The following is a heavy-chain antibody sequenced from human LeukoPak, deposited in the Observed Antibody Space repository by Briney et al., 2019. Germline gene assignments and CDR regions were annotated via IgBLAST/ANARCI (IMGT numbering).Heavy chain of an antibody. D-gene: IGHD6-13*01. J-gene: IGHJ4*01. CDR3: ARGLPRAHANGYLDY. CDR1: GGSFSGYY. Sequence: SETLSLPCAVYGGSFSGYYSSWIRQPPGKGLEWIGEINHSGSTNYNPSLKSRVTISVDTSKNQFSLKLSSVTAADTAVYYCARGLPRAHANGYLDYWRQATMVTVSS. CDR2: INHSGST. V-gene: IGHV4-34*01.